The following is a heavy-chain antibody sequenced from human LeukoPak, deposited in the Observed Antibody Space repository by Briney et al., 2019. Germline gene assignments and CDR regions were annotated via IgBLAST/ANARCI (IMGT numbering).Heavy chain of an antibody. CDR2: ISYDGSNK. V-gene: IGHV3-30*18. J-gene: IGHJ4*02. CDR1: GFTFSSYG. Sequence: GGSLRLSCAASGFTFSSYGMHWVRQAPGKGLEWVAVISYDGSNKYYADSVKGRFTISRDNSKNTLYLQMNSLRAEDTAVYYCAKDSIWFGELLSPLDYWGQGTLVTVSS. D-gene: IGHD3-10*01. CDR3: AKDSIWFGELLSPLDY.